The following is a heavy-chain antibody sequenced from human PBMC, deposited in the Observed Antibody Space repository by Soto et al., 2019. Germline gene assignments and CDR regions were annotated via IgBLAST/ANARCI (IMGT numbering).Heavy chain of an antibody. D-gene: IGHD3-3*02. CDR2: IMPVFPTP. CDR3: AREKDRQQLGGNYFYIMDV. J-gene: IGHJ6*01. CDR1: AGTFRTSA. Sequence: QVQLVQSGAEVKKPGSSVKVSCKTSAGTFRTSAISWVRQAPGQGLEWMGGIMPVFPTPDYAQKFQGRVTITAAESMGRAYMELSSLRSEDTAGYYSAREKDRQQLGGNYFYIMDVWGQGTTVTVSS. V-gene: IGHV1-69*12.